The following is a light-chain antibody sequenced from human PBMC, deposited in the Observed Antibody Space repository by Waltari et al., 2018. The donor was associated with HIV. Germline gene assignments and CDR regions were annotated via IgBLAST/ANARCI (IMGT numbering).Light chain of an antibody. V-gene: IGLV2-14*01. Sequence: QSTLTQPVSVSGSPGQSITISCTGTSSDVFNYNYVSWYQQHPDRAPKLMIDEVSNRPSGVSKRFSGSKSGNTASLTISGLQAEDEADYYCSSYTRSSTYVFGTGTKVTGL. CDR2: EVS. CDR1: SSDVFNYNY. J-gene: IGLJ1*01. CDR3: SSYTRSSTYV.